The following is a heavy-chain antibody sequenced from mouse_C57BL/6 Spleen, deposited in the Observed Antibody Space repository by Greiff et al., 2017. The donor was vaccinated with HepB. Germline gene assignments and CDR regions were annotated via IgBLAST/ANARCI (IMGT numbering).Heavy chain of an antibody. CDR1: GYAFSSYW. D-gene: IGHD1-1*01. J-gene: IGHJ2*01. V-gene: IGHV1-80*01. CDR2: IYPGDGDT. Sequence: QVQLQQSGAELVKPGASVKISCKASGYAFSSYWMNWVKQRPGKGLEWIGQIYPGDGDTNYNGKFKGKATLTADKSSSTAYMQLSSLTSEDSAVYFCARSPNYYGSSSDYWGQGTTLTVSS. CDR3: ARSPNYYGSSSDY.